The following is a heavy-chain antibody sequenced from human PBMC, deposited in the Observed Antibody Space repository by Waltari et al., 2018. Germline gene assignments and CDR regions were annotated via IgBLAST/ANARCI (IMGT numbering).Heavy chain of an antibody. V-gene: IGHV6-1*01. D-gene: IGHD7-27*01. Sequence: QVQLQQSGPGLVKPSQTLSLTCVISGDSVSTNSAAWNWIRQSQSRGLQWLGRTYYMSKWYNAFAISVKSRITINPDTSKNQFSLQLNSVTPEDTAVYYCARETVWGSPYYFDYWGQGTLVTVSS. CDR1: GDSVSTNSAA. J-gene: IGHJ4*02. CDR2: TYYMSKWYN. CDR3: ARETVWGSPYYFDY.